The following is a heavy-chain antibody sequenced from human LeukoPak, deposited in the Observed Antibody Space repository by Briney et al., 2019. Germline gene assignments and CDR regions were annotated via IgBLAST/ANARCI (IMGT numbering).Heavy chain of an antibody. Sequence: SETLSLTCAVYGGSFSGYYWSWIRQPPGKGLEWIGEINHSGSTNYNPSLMSRVTISVDTSKNQFSPKLSSVTAADTAVYYCARGGRGDYVVSYYYGMDVWGQGTTVTVSS. CDR2: INHSGST. CDR3: ARGGRGDYVVSYYYGMDV. J-gene: IGHJ6*02. D-gene: IGHD4-17*01. V-gene: IGHV4-34*01. CDR1: GGSFSGYY.